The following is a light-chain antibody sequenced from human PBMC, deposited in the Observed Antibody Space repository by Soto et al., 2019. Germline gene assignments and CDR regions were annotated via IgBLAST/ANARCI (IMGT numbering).Light chain of an antibody. CDR3: QQYNDWPRT. CDR2: AAS. V-gene: IGKV3-15*01. CDR1: QSVSSN. Sequence: EIVMTQSPATLSVSPGERATLSCRASQSVSSNLAWYQHKAGRAPSLLIFAASTRATGVPARFSGSGSGTEFTLTISSLQSEDFAVYYCQQYNDWPRTFGQGTKVDIK. J-gene: IGKJ1*01.